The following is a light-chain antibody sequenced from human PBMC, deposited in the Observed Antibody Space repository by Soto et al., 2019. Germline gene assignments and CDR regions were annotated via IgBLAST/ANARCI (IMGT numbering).Light chain of an antibody. CDR2: DAS. J-gene: IGKJ4*01. Sequence: ENVLTQSPGTLSLSPGERATLSCRASESVSSIYVAWYQQKPGLAPRLLIYDASSRATGIPDRFSGSGSGTDFTLTISRLEPEDFAVYYCQQYGSSPTFGGGTKVDIK. CDR3: QQYGSSPT. V-gene: IGKV3D-20*01. CDR1: ESVSSIY.